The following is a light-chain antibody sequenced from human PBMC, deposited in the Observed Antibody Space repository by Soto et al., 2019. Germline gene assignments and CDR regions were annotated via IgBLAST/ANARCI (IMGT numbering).Light chain of an antibody. J-gene: IGKJ5*01. CDR1: QSISSY. Sequence: DIQMTQSPSSLSASVGDRVTITCRASQSISSYLNWYQQKPGKAPKLLIYAASSLQSGVPSWFSGSGSGTDFTLTISSLQPEDFATYYCQQSYSTPDTFGQGTRLEIK. V-gene: IGKV1-39*01. CDR2: AAS. CDR3: QQSYSTPDT.